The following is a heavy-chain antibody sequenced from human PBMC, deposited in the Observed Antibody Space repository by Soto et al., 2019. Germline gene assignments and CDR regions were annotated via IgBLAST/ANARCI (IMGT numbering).Heavy chain of an antibody. J-gene: IGHJ6*02. CDR3: AAVRGGGDRLVPHRYGMDV. CDR1: GSTFTSYY. CDR2: INPSGGST. Sequence: VKVSCKASGSTFTSYYMHWVRQAPGQGLEWMGIINPSGGSTSYAQKFQGRVTMTRDTSTSTVYMELSSLRSEDTAVYYCAAVRGGGDRLVPHRYGMDVWGQGTTVTVSS. V-gene: IGHV1-46*01. D-gene: IGHD2-21*02.